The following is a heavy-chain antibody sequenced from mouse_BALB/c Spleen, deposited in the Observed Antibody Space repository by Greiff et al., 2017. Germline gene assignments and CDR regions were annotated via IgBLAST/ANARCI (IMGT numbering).Heavy chain of an antibody. CDR2: IYPGSGST. D-gene: IGHD5-2*01. J-gene: IGHJ2*01. V-gene: IGHV1S22*01. CDR1: GYTFTSYW. CDR3: ARREYALDY. Sequence: LQQPGSELVRPGASVKLSCKASGYTFTSYWMHWVKQRPGQGLEWIGNIYPGSGSTNYDEKFKSKATLTVDTSSSTAYMQLSSLTSEDSAVYYCARREYALDYWGQGTTLTVSS.